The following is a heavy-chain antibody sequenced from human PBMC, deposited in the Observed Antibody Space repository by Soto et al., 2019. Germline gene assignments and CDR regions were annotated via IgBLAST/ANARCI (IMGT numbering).Heavy chain of an antibody. CDR3: AGGQRRGGSSGWSL. CDR2: INHRGGA. Sequence: QVQLQQWGAGQLKPSETLSLTCAVHGESFSGYGGPFSGYYWSWIRQTPGKGLEWIGEINHRGGANYKTSLKSRVTISVDTSKNQFSLNLNSVTAADTAVYYCAGGQRRGGSSGWSLWGQGTLVTVSS. V-gene: IGHV4-34*02. J-gene: IGHJ4*02. D-gene: IGHD6-19*01. CDR1: GGPFSGYY.